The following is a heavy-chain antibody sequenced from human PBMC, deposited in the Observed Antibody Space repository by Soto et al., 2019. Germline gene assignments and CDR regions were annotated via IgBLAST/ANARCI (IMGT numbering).Heavy chain of an antibody. CDR2: ISSNGVGT. Sequence: EVQLAESGGGLAQPGGSLRLSCAASGFTLSGYAMDWVRQAPGKGLEYVSGISSNGVGTYYANSVLGRFTISRDNSKNTVHLQIGSLRPEDMAVYYCAGRARPDFYYMDVWGKGTTVTVSS. V-gene: IGHV3-64*01. CDR3: AGRARPDFYYMDV. J-gene: IGHJ6*03. D-gene: IGHD6-6*01. CDR1: GFTLSGYA.